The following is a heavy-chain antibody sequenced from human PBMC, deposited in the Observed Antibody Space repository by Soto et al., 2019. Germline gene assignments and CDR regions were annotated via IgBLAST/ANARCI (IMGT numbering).Heavy chain of an antibody. Sequence: ASVKVSCKASGYTFTSYDINWVRQATGQGLEWMGWMNPNSGNTGYAQKFQGRVTMTRNTSISTAYMELSSLRSEDTAVYYCAGDSGSYGGDGMDVWGQGTTVTVSS. CDR2: MNPNSGNT. V-gene: IGHV1-8*01. CDR1: GYTFTSYD. CDR3: AGDSGSYGGDGMDV. D-gene: IGHD1-26*01. J-gene: IGHJ6*02.